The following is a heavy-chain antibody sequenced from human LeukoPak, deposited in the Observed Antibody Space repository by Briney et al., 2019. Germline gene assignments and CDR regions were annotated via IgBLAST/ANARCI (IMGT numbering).Heavy chain of an antibody. V-gene: IGHV3-74*01. J-gene: IGHJ5*02. CDR3: TRRVSATRWFDP. CDR2: INTDGSTT. Sequence: PGGSLRLSCAASGSTFSSHWMHWVRQAPGKGLAWVSRINTDGSTTNYAGSVKGRFTISRDNAENTLYLQMNSLRVEDTAVYYCTRRVSATRWFDPWGQGTLVTVSS. CDR1: GSTFSSHW. D-gene: IGHD2-15*01.